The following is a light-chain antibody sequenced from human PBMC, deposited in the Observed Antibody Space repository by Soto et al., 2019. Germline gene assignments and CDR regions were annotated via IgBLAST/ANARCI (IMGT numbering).Light chain of an antibody. CDR2: NAS. CDR1: QTVRSN. CDR3: QQYNNWPPWT. J-gene: IGKJ1*01. Sequence: EIVMTQSPAALSVSPGERATLSCKASQTVRSNLAWYQQKPGQAPRLLIYNASTRATGIPDRFSGSGSGTDFTLTISSLQSEDLAVYYCQQYNNWPPWTFGQGTKVESK. V-gene: IGKV3-15*01.